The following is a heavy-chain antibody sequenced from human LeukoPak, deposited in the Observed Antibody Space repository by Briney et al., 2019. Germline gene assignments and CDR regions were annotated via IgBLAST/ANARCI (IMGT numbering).Heavy chain of an antibody. J-gene: IGHJ5*02. CDR1: GGSISSGGYY. Sequence: SETLSLTCTVSGGSISSGGYYWSWIRQPPGKGLEWIGYIYHSGSTYYNPSLKSRVTISVDRSKNQFSLKLSSVTAADTAVYYCAREAREDFWSGPIAWGQGTLVTVSS. CDR2: IYHSGST. V-gene: IGHV4-30-2*01. D-gene: IGHD3-3*01. CDR3: AREAREDFWSGPIA.